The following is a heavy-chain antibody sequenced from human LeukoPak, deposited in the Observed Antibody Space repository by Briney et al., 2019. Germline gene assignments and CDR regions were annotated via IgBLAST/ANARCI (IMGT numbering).Heavy chain of an antibody. CDR3: ARESQIRYYYDRSGYYYGALDY. Sequence: GASVKVSCKASGYTFTSYGISWVRQAPGQGLEWMGWISGYNGHPNYAEKLLGRVTMTTDTSTSTAYMELRSLRSDDTAVFYCARESQIRYYYDRSGYYYGALDYWGQGSLVTVSS. J-gene: IGHJ4*02. CDR1: GYTFTSYG. CDR2: ISGYNGHP. D-gene: IGHD3-22*01. V-gene: IGHV1-18*01.